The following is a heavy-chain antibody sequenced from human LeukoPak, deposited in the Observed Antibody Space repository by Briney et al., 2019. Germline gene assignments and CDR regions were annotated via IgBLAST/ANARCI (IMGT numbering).Heavy chain of an antibody. D-gene: IGHD3-9*01. CDR1: GFTFSSYE. V-gene: IGHV3-30*18. J-gene: IGHJ4*02. CDR3: AKTDILTGYYNGPIDY. CDR2: ISYDGSNK. Sequence: GGSLRLSCAASGFTFSSYEMDWVRQAPGKGLEWVAVISYDGSNKYYADSVKGRFTISRDNSKNTLYLQMNSLRAEDTAVYYCAKTDILTGYYNGPIDYWGQGTLVTVSS.